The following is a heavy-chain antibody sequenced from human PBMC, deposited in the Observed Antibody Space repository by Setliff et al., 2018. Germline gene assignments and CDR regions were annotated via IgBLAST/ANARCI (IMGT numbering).Heavy chain of an antibody. CDR3: ARDLKFFGVGPLHIDY. V-gene: IGHV3-7*01. CDR1: GFTFSSYW. D-gene: IGHD3-3*01. Sequence: GGSLRLSCAASGFTFSSYWMSWVRQAPGKGLEWVANINQDGSEKYYVDSVRGRFTISRDNAKNSLYLQMNSLRADDAAVYFCARDLKFFGVGPLHIDYWGQGTLVTVSS. CDR2: INQDGSEK. J-gene: IGHJ4*02.